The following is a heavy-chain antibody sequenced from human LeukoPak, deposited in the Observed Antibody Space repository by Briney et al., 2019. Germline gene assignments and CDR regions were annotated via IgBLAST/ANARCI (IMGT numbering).Heavy chain of an antibody. V-gene: IGHV3-30*04. J-gene: IGHJ4*02. CDR3: ARTPPRGYCSSTSCYTHPFDY. Sequence: GGSLRLSCAASGFTFSSYAMHWVRQAPGKGLEWVAVISYDGSNKYYADSVKGRFTISRDNSKNTLYLQMNSLRAEDTAVHYCARTPPRGYCSSTSCYTHPFDYWGQGTLVTVSS. D-gene: IGHD2-2*02. CDR1: GFTFSSYA. CDR2: ISYDGSNK.